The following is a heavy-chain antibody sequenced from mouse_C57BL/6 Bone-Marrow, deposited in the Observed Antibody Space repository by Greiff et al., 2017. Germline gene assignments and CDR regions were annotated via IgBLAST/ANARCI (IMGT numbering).Heavy chain of an antibody. CDR1: GFSLTSYG. CDR3: ATESYYCGSGAMDY. D-gene: IGHD1-1*01. J-gene: IGHJ4*01. V-gene: IGHV2-6*01. Sequence: QVQLKESGPGLVAPSQSLSITCTVSGFSLTSYGVDWVRQSPGKGLEWLGVIWGVGSTTYNSALKSRLSISKDNSKSQVFLKMNSLQTADTAMYYCATESYYCGSGAMDYWGQGTSVTVSS. CDR2: IWGVGST.